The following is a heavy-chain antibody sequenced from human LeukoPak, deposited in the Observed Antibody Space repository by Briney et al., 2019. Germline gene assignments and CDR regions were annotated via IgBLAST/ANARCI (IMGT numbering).Heavy chain of an antibody. D-gene: IGHD2-8*01. V-gene: IGHV4-30-4*08. Sequence: SQTLSLTCTVSGGSISSGDYYWSWIRQPPGKGLEWIGYIYYSGSTYYNPSLKSRVTISVDTSKNQFSLKLSSVTAADTAVYYCAREFKGYCTNGVCYNDAFDIWGQGTMVTASS. CDR3: AREFKGYCTNGVCYNDAFDI. J-gene: IGHJ3*02. CDR2: IYYSGST. CDR1: GGSISSGDYY.